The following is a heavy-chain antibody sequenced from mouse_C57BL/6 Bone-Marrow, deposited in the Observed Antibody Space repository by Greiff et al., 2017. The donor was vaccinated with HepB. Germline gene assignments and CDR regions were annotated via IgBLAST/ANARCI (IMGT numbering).Heavy chain of an antibody. CDR2: INPSNGGT. J-gene: IGHJ3*01. D-gene: IGHD3-2*02. V-gene: IGHV1-53*01. CDR1: GYTFTSYW. Sequence: VQLQQSGTELVKPGASVKLSCKASGYTFTSYWMHWVKQRPGQGLEWIGNINPSNGGTNYNEKFKSKATLTVDKSSSTAYMQLSSLTSEDSAVYYCAREGDSSGPLFAYWGQGTLVTVSA. CDR3: AREGDSSGPLFAY.